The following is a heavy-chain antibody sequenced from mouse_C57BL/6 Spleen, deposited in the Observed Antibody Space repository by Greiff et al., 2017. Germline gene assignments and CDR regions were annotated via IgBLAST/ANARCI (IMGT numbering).Heavy chain of an antibody. CDR2: IDPSDSET. D-gene: IGHD2-2*01. V-gene: IGHV1-52*01. Sequence: VQLQQPGAELVRPGSSVKLSCKASGYTFTSYWMHWVKQRPIQGLEWIGNIDPSDSETHYNQKFKDKATLTVDKSSSTAYMQLSSLTSEDSAVYYCARWRPYGYEGANYYAMDYWGQGTSVTVSS. CDR3: ARWRPYGYEGANYYAMDY. CDR1: GYTFTSYW. J-gene: IGHJ4*01.